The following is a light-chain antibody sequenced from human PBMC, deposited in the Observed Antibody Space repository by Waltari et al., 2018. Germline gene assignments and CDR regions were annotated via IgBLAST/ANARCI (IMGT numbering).Light chain of an antibody. Sequence: SYVLTQPPSVSVAPGQTARITCGGDNIGGKSVHWYQQKPGQAPVLVIYDDRDRPSNIPEGFSGSNSGNTATLTISRVEAGDEADYYCQVWDSSSDHVIFGGGTKVTV. CDR1: NIGGKS. CDR3: QVWDSSSDHVI. V-gene: IGLV3-21*02. CDR2: DDR. J-gene: IGLJ2*01.